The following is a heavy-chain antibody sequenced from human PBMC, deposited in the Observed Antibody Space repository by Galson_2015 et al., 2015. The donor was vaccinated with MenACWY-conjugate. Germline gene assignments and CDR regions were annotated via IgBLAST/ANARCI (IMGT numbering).Heavy chain of an antibody. CDR2: IKKDGSEK. Sequence: SLRLSCATSGFAFPDFLMGWFRQAPGKGLEWVATIKKDGSEKYYVDSVKGRFTISRDNTKNSMYLEMNSLRAEDTAVYYCARGHYGMDVWGQGTTVTASS. J-gene: IGHJ6*02. V-gene: IGHV3-7*03. CDR3: ARGHYGMDV. CDR1: GFAFPDFL.